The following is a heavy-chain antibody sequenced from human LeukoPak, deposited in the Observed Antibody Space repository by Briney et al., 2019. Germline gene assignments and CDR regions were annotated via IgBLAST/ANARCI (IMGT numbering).Heavy chain of an antibody. CDR1: GGSISSSSYY. V-gene: IGHV4-39*01. D-gene: IGHD2-15*01. J-gene: IGHJ4*02. CDR3: ARGLTSYCSGGSCYSWQAYYFDY. Sequence: SETLSLTCTVSGGSISSSSYYWGWIRQPPGKGLEWIGSIYYSGSTYYNPSLKSRVTISVDTSKNQFSLKLSSVTAADTAVYYCARGLTSYCSGGSCYSWQAYYFDYWGQGTLVTVSS. CDR2: IYYSGST.